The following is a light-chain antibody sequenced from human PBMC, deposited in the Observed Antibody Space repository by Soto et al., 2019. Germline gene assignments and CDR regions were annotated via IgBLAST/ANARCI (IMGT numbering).Light chain of an antibody. J-gene: IGKJ3*01. CDR1: QSVSSY. CDR2: DAS. CDR3: QQRSNWPSFT. V-gene: IGKV3-11*01. Sequence: EIVLTQSPATLSLSPGERATLYCRASQSVSSYLDWYQQKPGQAPRLLIYDASNRATGIPARFSGSGSGTDFTPSISTLVPEDFAVYYCQQRSNWPSFTFGPGTKVYI.